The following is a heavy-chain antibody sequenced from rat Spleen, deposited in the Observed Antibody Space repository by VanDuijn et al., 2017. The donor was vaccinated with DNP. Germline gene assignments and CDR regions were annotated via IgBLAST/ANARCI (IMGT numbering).Heavy chain of an antibody. J-gene: IGHJ3*01. V-gene: IGHV5S13*01. D-gene: IGHD1-1*01. CDR3: ATQPVTTVFTNWFTY. CDR2: ISPSGGGT. Sequence: EVQLVESGGGLVQPGRSLKLSCAASGFTFSNYDMAWVRQAPTKGLEWVASISPSGGGTYYRDFVKGRFTISRDTADHTLYLQMDSLRSADTATYYCATQPVTTVFTNWFTYWGQGTLVTVSS. CDR1: GFTFSNYD.